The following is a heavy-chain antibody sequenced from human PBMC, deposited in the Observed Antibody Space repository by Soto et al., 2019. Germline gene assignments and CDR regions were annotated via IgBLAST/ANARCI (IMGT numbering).Heavy chain of an antibody. CDR1: GFTFSSYA. Sequence: GGSLRLSCAASGFTFSSYAVSWVRQAPGKGPEWISSISGSGSTIYYADSVKGRFTISRDNSKNTLYLQMSSLRAEDTAVYYCAKVFYYYDSSGYYYFDYWGQGTLVTSPQ. J-gene: IGHJ4*02. CDR3: AKVFYYYDSSGYYYFDY. D-gene: IGHD3-22*01. V-gene: IGHV3-23*01. CDR2: ISGSGSTI.